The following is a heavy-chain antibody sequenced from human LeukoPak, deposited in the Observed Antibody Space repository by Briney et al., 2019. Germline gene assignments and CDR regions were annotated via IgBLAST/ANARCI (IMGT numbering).Heavy chain of an antibody. CDR3: ARQGSGSSGYVDY. CDR2: IYYSGST. V-gene: IGHV4-39*01. D-gene: IGHD3-22*01. CDR1: GGSISSSSYY. J-gene: IGHJ4*02. Sequence: PSETLSLTCTVSGGSISSSSYYWGWIRQPPGKGLEWIGSIYYSGSTYYNPSLKSRVTISVDTSKNQFSLKLSSVTAADTAVYYCARQGSGSSGYVDYWGQGTLVTVSS.